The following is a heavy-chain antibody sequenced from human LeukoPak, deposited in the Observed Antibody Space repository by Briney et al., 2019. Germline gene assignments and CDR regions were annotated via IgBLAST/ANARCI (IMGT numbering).Heavy chain of an antibody. CDR3: ARVVVAATRDNWFDP. D-gene: IGHD2-15*01. CDR2: IYYSGST. CDR1: GGSISSSSYY. Sequence: PSETLSLTCTVSGGSISSSSYYWGWIRQPPGKGLEWIGSIYYSGSTYYNPSLKSRVTISVDTSKNQFSLKLSSVTAADTAVYYCARVVVAATRDNWFDPWGQGTLVTVSS. J-gene: IGHJ5*02. V-gene: IGHV4-39*07.